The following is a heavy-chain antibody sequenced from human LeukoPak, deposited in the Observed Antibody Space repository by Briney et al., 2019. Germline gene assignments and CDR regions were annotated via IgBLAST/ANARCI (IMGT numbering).Heavy chain of an antibody. J-gene: IGHJ4*02. Sequence: SETLSLTCTVSGGSISSSSYYWGWIRQPPGKGLEWIGSIYYSGSTYYNPSLKSRVTISVDTSKNQFSLTLSSVTAADTAVYSCARAPPVLLRFLEWPTYYFDYWGQGTPVTVSS. CDR3: ARAPPVLLRFLEWPTYYFDY. D-gene: IGHD3-3*01. CDR1: GGSISSSSYY. V-gene: IGHV4-39*07. CDR2: IYYSGST.